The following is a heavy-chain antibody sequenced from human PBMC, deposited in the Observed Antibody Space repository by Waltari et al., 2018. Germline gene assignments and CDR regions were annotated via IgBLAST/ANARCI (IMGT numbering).Heavy chain of an antibody. V-gene: IGHV3-74*01. CDR2: INSDGSST. D-gene: IGHD3-3*01. J-gene: IGHJ3*02. Sequence: EVQLVESGGGLVQPGGSLRLSCAASGFTFSSSWMHWVRQAPGKGLVWVSRINSDGSSTSYADSVKGRFTISRDNAKNTLYLQMNSLRAEDTAVYYCARAYYFGVVTIPAFDIWGQGTMVTVSS. CDR3: ARAYYFGVVTIPAFDI. CDR1: GFTFSSSW.